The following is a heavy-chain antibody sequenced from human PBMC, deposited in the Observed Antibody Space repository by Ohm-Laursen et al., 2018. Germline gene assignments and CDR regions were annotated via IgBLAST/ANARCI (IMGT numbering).Heavy chain of an antibody. CDR1: GFSLSSYS. Sequence: SLRLSCAASGFSLSSYSMNWVRQAPGKGLQWVSYIDTSSRGIYSADSVKGRFTISRDNAKNSLYLQLNSLSAEDTAVYYCARDAQDYGLDVWGQGTTVTVSS. CDR3: ARDAQDYGLDV. CDR2: IDTSSRGI. J-gene: IGHJ6*02. V-gene: IGHV3-48*01.